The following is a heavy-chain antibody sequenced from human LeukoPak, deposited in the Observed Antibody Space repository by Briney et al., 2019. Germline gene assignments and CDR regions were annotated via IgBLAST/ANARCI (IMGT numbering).Heavy chain of an antibody. Sequence: SGTLSLTCAVSGGSISSSNWWSWVRQPPGKGLEWIGEIYHSGSTYYIPSLKSRVTISVDKSKNQFSLKLTSVTAADTAVYYCAGSPIGYGMDVWGQGTTVTVSS. J-gene: IGHJ6*02. CDR3: AGSPIGYGMDV. CDR2: IYHSGST. CDR1: GGSISSSNW. V-gene: IGHV4-4*02.